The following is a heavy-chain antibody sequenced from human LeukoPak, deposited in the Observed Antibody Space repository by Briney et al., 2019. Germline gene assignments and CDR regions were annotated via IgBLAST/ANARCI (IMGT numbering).Heavy chain of an antibody. CDR3: ARADYSGSYFGFDY. CDR1: GGSISSYY. Sequence: SSETLSPTCTVSGGSISSYYWSWIRQPAGKGLEWIGRIYISGSTNYNPSLKSRVTMSVDTSKNQFSLKLSSVTAAHTAVYYCARADYSGSYFGFDYWGQGTLVTVSS. D-gene: IGHD1-26*01. V-gene: IGHV4-4*07. CDR2: IYISGST. J-gene: IGHJ4*02.